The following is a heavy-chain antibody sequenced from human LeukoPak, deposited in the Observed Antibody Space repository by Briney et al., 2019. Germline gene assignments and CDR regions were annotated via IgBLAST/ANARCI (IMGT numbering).Heavy chain of an antibody. V-gene: IGHV1-2*02. CDR1: GYTFTDYY. CDR3: ARDFNDYGGNST. Sequence: ASVKVSCKASGYTFTDYYMHWVRQAPGQGLEWMGWINPNSGGTNYAQKFQGRVTMTRDTSISTAYMELSRLRSGDTAVYYCARDFNDYGGNSTWGQGTLVTVSS. J-gene: IGHJ5*02. D-gene: IGHD4-23*01. CDR2: INPNSGGT.